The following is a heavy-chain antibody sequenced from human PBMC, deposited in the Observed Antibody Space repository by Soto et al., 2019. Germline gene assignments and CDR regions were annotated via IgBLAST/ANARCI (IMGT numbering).Heavy chain of an antibody. CDR3: ARETQYSAYDYGFDI. V-gene: IGHV4-39*07. J-gene: IGHJ3*02. CDR1: DDSINSDKYY. D-gene: IGHD5-12*01. CDR2: IYYRGNA. Sequence: SETLSLTCSVSDDSINSDKYYWGWIRQPPGKGLEWIGSIYYRGNAYYKPSLKTRVTISLDTSKNQFSLKLNSVTAADTVVYYCARETQYSAYDYGFDIWGQGTMVTVSS.